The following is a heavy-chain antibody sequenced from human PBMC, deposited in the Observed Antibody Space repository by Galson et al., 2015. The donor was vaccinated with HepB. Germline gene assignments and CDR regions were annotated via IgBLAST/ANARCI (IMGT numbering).Heavy chain of an antibody. Sequence: SLRLSCAASGFTFSSYAMHWVRQAPGKGLEWVAVISYDGSNKYYADSVKGRFTISRDNAKNSLYLQMNSLRAEDTAVYYCARDLSLRYSYEYYFDYWGQGTLVTVSS. V-gene: IGHV3-30*04. CDR1: GFTFSSYA. J-gene: IGHJ4*02. D-gene: IGHD5-18*01. CDR3: ARDLSLRYSYEYYFDY. CDR2: ISYDGSNK.